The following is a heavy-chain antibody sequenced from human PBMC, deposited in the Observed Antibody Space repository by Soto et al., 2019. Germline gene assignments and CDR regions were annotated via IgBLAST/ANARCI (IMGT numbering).Heavy chain of an antibody. CDR1: SCSVSSGSYY. Sequence: SETLALTWTFSSCSVSSGSYYWIWIRQPQGNGXKWTGYICYSAGLNYNPSLKSRVTISVDTSKNQFSLKLSSVNAADTAVYYCARGGSYQRDYWGQGSLVTVSS. CDR2: ICYSAGL. D-gene: IGHD1-26*01. J-gene: IGHJ4*02. V-gene: IGHV4-61*01. CDR3: ARGGSYQRDY.